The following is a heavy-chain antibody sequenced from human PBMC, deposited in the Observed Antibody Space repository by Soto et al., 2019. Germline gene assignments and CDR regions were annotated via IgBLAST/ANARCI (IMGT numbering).Heavy chain of an antibody. CDR3: AKDIDRPGGYRYYSYYGMDV. CDR1: GFTFDDYA. CDR2: ISWNSGSI. J-gene: IGHJ6*02. D-gene: IGHD2-8*02. Sequence: EVQLVESGGGLVQPGRSLRLSCAASGFTFDDYAMHWVRQAPGKGLEWVSGISWNSGSIGYADSVKGRFTISRDNAKNSLYLQMNSLRAEDTALYYCAKDIDRPGGYRYYSYYGMDVWGQGTTVTVSS. V-gene: IGHV3-9*01.